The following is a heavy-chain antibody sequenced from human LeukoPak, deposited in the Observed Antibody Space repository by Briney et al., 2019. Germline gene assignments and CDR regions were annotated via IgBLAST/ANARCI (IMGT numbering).Heavy chain of an antibody. D-gene: IGHD2-15*01. CDR3: ARASGPGYCSGGSCSHDAFDI. Sequence: ASVKVSCKASGYTFTGYYMHWVRQAPGQGLEWMGWISAYNGNTNYAQKLQGRVTMTTDTSTSTAYMELRSLRSDDTAVYYCARASGPGYCSGGSCSHDAFDIWGQGTMVTVSS. CDR2: ISAYNGNT. J-gene: IGHJ3*02. CDR1: GYTFTGYY. V-gene: IGHV1-18*04.